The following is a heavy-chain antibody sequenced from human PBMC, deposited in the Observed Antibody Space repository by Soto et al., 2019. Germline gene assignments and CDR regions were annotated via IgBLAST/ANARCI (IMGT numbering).Heavy chain of an antibody. CDR3: ARDYSSGCCLDS. V-gene: IGHV3-30-3*01. CDR1: GFFFGRES. CDR2: ISYDESNK. J-gene: IGHJ4*02. Sequence: GGSLRLSCAVSGFFFGRESIHWVRQSPGKGLEWVAAISYDESNKAYAESVRGRFTISRDNSKNTLYLQILSLRAEDSAVYYCARDYSSGCCLDSWCQLTLVPVCS. D-gene: IGHD6-19*01.